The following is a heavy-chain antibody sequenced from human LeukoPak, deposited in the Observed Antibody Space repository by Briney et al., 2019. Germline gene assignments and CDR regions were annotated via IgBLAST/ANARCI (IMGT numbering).Heavy chain of an antibody. J-gene: IGHJ4*02. D-gene: IGHD3-10*01. CDR1: GFTFSSYA. CDR2: ISGSGGST. Sequence: PGGSLRLSCAASGFTFSSYAMSWVRQAPGKGLEWVSAISGSGGSTYYADSVKGRFTISRDNSKNTLYLQMNSLRAEDTAVYYCAKGLFLLWFGELSPFDYWGQGTLVTVSS. V-gene: IGHV3-23*01. CDR3: AKGLFLLWFGELSPFDY.